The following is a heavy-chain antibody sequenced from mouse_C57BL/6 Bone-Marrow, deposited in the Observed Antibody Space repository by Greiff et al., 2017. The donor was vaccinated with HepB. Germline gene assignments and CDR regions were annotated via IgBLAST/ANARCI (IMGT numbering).Heavy chain of an antibody. CDR1: GYTFTSYW. Sequence: VQRVESGAELAKPGASVKLSCKASGYTFTSYWMHWVKQRPAQGLEWIGYINPSSGYTKYNQKFKDKATLTADKSSSTAYMQLSSLTYEDSAVYYCAREIHYYGSSYSAWFAYWGQGTLVTVSA. V-gene: IGHV1-7*01. CDR3: AREIHYYGSSYSAWFAY. J-gene: IGHJ3*01. CDR2: INPSSGYT. D-gene: IGHD1-1*01.